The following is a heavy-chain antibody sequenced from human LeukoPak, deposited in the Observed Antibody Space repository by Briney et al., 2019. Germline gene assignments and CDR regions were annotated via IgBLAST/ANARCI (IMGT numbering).Heavy chain of an antibody. D-gene: IGHD6-19*01. CDR1: GFTFNDYH. Sequence: GGSLRLTCAASGFTFNDYHMNWIRQAPGKGLEWISYISPGGGDIYFADSVKGRFTLSRDNAKNSLYLQVSSLTAEDTAVYYCASGRDIEVAGPGGYFDHWGQGTLVTVSS. V-gene: IGHV3-11*01. J-gene: IGHJ4*02. CDR3: ASGRDIEVAGPGGYFDH. CDR2: ISPGGGDI.